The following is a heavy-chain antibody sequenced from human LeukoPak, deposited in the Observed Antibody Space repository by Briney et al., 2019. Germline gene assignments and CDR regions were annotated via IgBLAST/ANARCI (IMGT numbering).Heavy chain of an antibody. D-gene: IGHD3-22*01. V-gene: IGHV3-48*04. CDR3: AREEPSSGYLEFDY. CDR2: ISSTSGTK. CDR1: GFTFSTYS. J-gene: IGHJ4*02. Sequence: GGSLRLSCAASGFTFSTYSMNWVRQAPGKGLEWVSYISSTSGTKYYADSVKGRITISRDNAKNSLYLQMNSLRAEDTAVYYCAREEPSSGYLEFDYWGQGTLVTVSS.